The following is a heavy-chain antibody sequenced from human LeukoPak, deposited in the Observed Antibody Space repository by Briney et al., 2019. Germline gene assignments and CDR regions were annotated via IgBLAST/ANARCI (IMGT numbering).Heavy chain of an antibody. V-gene: IGHV1-3*04. J-gene: IGHJ4*02. D-gene: IGHD2-15*01. CDR1: GYTFTSYA. CDR2: INTGNGNT. Sequence: ASVKVSCKASGYTFTSYAMHWVRQAPGQRLEWMGWINTGNGNTKYSQKFQGRVTITRDTSASTAYMELSSLRSEDTAVYYCGRDGYCSGGSCYSNWGQGTLVTVSS. CDR3: GRDGYCSGGSCYSN.